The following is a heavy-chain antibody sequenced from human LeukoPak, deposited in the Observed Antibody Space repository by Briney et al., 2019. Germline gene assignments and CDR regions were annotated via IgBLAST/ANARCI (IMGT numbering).Heavy chain of an antibody. CDR1: GGTFSSYA. D-gene: IGHD2-15*01. V-gene: IGHV1-69*06. CDR2: IIPIFGTA. CDR3: ARDRPSLRGYCSGGSCYDDPT. J-gene: IGHJ5*02. Sequence: SVKVSCKASGGTFSSYAISWVRQAPGQGLEWMGGIIPIFGTANYAQKFQGRVTITADKSTSTAYMELSSLRSEDTAVYYCARDRPSLRGYCSGGSCYDDPTWGQGTLVTVSS.